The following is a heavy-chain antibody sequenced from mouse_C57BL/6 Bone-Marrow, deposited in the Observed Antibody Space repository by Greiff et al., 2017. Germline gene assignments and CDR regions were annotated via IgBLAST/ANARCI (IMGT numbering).Heavy chain of an antibody. CDR3: ANDLLWLRRYYYAMDY. CDR2: INPKNGGT. V-gene: IGHV1-22*01. CDR1: GYTFTDYN. D-gene: IGHD2-2*01. J-gene: IGHJ4*01. Sequence: VQLKESGPELVKPGDSVKMSCKASGYTFTDYNMHWVKQSHGKSLEWSGYINPKNGGTRYNQQYKGKATLTVNKSSSTAYMELRSLTSEDSADYYCANDLLWLRRYYYAMDYWGQGTSVTVSS.